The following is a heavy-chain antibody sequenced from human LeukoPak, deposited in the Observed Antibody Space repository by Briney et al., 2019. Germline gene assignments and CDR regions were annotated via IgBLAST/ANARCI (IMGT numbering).Heavy chain of an antibody. CDR3: ARDQEAFDY. CDR1: GYTFTSYA. Sequence: ASVKVSCKASGYTFTSYAMHWVRQAPGQRLEWMGWINAGNGNTKYSQKFQGRVTVTRDTSTSTVHMELSGLRSEDTAVYYCARDQEAFDYWGQGTLVTVSS. CDR2: INAGNGNT. J-gene: IGHJ4*02. V-gene: IGHV1-3*01.